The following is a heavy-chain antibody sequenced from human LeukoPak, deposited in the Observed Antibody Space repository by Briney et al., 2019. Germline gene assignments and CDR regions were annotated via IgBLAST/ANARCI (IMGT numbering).Heavy chain of an antibody. Sequence: GGSLRISCVASGFTFSDYVIRWVRQGPGKGLEWVAVISFDLNSKYYSDSVKGRFTISRDNSKNTVYLQMNSLRPDDTAVYFCVREDYYGWGSSPTFYFDYWGQGTLVTVSS. CDR2: ISFDLNSK. J-gene: IGHJ4*02. CDR3: VREDYYGWGSSPTFYFDY. D-gene: IGHD3-10*01. CDR1: GFTFSDYV. V-gene: IGHV3-30-3*01.